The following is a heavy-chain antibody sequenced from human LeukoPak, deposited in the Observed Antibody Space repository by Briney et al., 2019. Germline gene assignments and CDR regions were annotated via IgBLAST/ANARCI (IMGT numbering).Heavy chain of an antibody. D-gene: IGHD2-2*01. Sequence: GGSLRLSCAASGFTVSRNYMSWVRQAPGKGLEWVSVIYSGGSTCYADSVKGRFTISRDNSKNTLYLQMNSLRAEDTAVYYCARAHMGYCISPSRYGYGGSYYYGMDVWGQGTTVTVSS. J-gene: IGHJ6*02. CDR3: ARAHMGYCISPSRYGYGGSYYYGMDV. V-gene: IGHV3-53*01. CDR2: IYSGGST. CDR1: GFTVSRNY.